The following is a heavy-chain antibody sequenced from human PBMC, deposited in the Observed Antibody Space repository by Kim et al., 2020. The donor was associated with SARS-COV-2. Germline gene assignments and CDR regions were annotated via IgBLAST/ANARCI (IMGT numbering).Heavy chain of an antibody. CDR1: GYTFTLYS. V-gene: IGHV1-18*01. CDR3: ARSRAGWGSGDY. Sequence: ASVKVSCKTSGYTFTLYSISWVRQAPGQGLEWMGWITVNNGNTNYAQKLQGRVTMTTETSTSTAYMELRSLTSDDTAVYYCARSRAGWGSGDYWGQGTLVTVSS. J-gene: IGHJ4*02. CDR2: ITVNNGNT. D-gene: IGHD3-16*01.